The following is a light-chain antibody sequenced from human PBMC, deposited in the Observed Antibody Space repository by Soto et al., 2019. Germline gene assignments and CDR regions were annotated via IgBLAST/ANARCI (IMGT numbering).Light chain of an antibody. CDR3: QQYGSSPRT. CDR2: DTS. Sequence: EIGMTQSPSTLPVSHGERATLSCRASQSVSSNLAWYQQTPGQAPRLLISDTSNRATGIPDRFSGSGSGTDFTLTISRLEPEDFAVYYCQQYGSSPRTFGQGTKVEIK. CDR1: QSVSSN. V-gene: IGKV3-20*01. J-gene: IGKJ1*01.